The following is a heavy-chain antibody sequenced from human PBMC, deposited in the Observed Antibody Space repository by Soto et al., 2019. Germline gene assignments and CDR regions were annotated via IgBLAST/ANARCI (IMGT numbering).Heavy chain of an antibody. J-gene: IGHJ4*02. Sequence: PSETLSLTCTVSGGSVSSGSYYWNWIRQPPGKGLEWIGYIYYSGSTNYNPSLKSRVTISVDTSKNQFSLKLSSVTAADTAVYYCARSNAYYGACSSYFDCWRRGIPVTVSS. CDR1: GGSVSSGSYY. D-gene: IGHD3-3*01. CDR2: IYYSGST. CDR3: ARSNAYYGACSSYFDC. V-gene: IGHV4-61*01.